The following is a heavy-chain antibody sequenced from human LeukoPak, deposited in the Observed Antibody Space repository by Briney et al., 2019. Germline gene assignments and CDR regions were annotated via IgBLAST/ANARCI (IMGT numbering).Heavy chain of an antibody. CDR3: ARRNHYVWGSYRYFDWFDP. D-gene: IGHD3-16*02. Sequence: SETLSLTCAVYGGSFSGYYWSWIRQPPGKGLEWIGEINHSGSTNYNPSLKSRVTISVDTSKSQFSLKLSSVTAADTAVYYCARRNHYVWGSYRYFDWFDPWGQGTLVTVSS. J-gene: IGHJ5*02. V-gene: IGHV4-34*01. CDR1: GGSFSGYY. CDR2: INHSGST.